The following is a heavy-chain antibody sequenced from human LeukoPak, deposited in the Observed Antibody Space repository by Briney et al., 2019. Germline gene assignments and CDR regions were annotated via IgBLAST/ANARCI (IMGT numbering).Heavy chain of an antibody. CDR2: INPNSGGT. Sequence: ASVKVSCKASGYTFTGYYMHWVRQAPGQGREWMGWINPNSGGTNYAQKFQGRVTMTRDTSISTAYMEVSRLTSDDTAVYYCARDAAHQATVVVSNEPRGTQGAADYWGQGTLVTVSS. CDR3: ARDAAHQATVVVSNEPRGTQGAADY. CDR1: GYTFTGYY. J-gene: IGHJ4*02. V-gene: IGHV1-2*02. D-gene: IGHD3-22*01.